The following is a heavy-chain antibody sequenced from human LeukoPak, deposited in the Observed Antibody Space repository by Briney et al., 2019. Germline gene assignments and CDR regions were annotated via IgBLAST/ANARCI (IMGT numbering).Heavy chain of an antibody. J-gene: IGHJ6*03. CDR2: MNPNSGNT. CDR3: ARAPRYCSSTSCYTWAYYYYYMDV. Sequence: ASVKVSCKASGYTFTSYDINRVRQATGQGLEWMGWMNPNSGNTGYAQKFQGRVTITRNTSISTAYMELSSLRSEDTAVYYCARAPRYCSSTSCYTWAYYYYYMDVWGKGTTVTVSS. V-gene: IGHV1-8*03. CDR1: GYTFTSYD. D-gene: IGHD2-2*02.